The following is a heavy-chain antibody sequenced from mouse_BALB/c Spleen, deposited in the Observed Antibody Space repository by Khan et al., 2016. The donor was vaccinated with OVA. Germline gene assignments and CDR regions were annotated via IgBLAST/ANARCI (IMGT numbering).Heavy chain of an antibody. Sequence: EVPLQESGPGLVKPSQSLSLTCTVTGYSITSDYAWNWIRQFPGNKLEWMGYISYSGSTSYNPSLKSRISITRDTSKNQFFLQLNSVTTDDTATYYCAREVNYYGPLDYWGQGTTLTVSS. CDR2: ISYSGST. CDR3: AREVNYYGPLDY. D-gene: IGHD1-1*01. V-gene: IGHV3-2*02. J-gene: IGHJ2*01. CDR1: GYSITSDYA.